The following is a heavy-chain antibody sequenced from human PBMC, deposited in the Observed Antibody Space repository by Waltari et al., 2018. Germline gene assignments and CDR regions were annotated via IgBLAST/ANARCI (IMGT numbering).Heavy chain of an antibody. CDR3: ARLYDSTRYHNKFFDF. CDR1: GGSITTRPFS. D-gene: IGHD3-22*01. Sequence: QLQLQESGPGLVKPSETLSLTCTVSGGSITTRPFSGGWVRQPPGKELEWVGSIYYGGRTFYNPSLNSRATISVETSKNQFSLRLNAVTATDAAVYYCARLYDSTRYHNKFFDFWGQGTLVTVSS. V-gene: IGHV4-39*01. CDR2: IYYGGRT. J-gene: IGHJ4*02.